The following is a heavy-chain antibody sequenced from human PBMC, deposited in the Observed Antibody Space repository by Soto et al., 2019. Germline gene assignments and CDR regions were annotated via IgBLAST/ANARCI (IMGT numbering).Heavy chain of an antibody. CDR3: ARAGDFWSGYHDYYYYGMDV. D-gene: IGHD3-3*01. CDR2: IYYSGST. V-gene: IGHV4-30-4*01. J-gene: IGHJ6*02. CDR1: GGSISSGDYY. Sequence: QVQLQESGPGLVKPSQTLSLTCTVSGGSISSGDYYWSWIRQPPGKGLEWIGYIYYSGSTYYNPSLEGRVTISVDTSKNQFSLKMSSVTAADTAVYYCARAGDFWSGYHDYYYYGMDVWGQGTTVTVSS.